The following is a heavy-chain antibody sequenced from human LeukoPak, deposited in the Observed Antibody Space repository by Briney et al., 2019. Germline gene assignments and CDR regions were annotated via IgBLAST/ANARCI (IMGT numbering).Heavy chain of an antibody. V-gene: IGHV4-34*01. CDR2: INHSGST. CDR3: ARAARYCSSTSCYDY. Sequence: SETLSLTCTVSGGSISSYYWSWIRQPPGKGLEWIGEINHSGSTNYNPSLKSRVTMSVDTSKNQFSLKLSSVTAADTAVYYCARAARYCSSTSCYDYWGQGTLVTVSS. J-gene: IGHJ4*02. CDR1: GGSISSYY. D-gene: IGHD2-2*01.